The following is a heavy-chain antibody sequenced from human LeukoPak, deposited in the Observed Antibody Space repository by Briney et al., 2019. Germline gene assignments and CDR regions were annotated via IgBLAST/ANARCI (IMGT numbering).Heavy chain of an antibody. J-gene: IGHJ4*02. V-gene: IGHV4-30-2*05. CDR2: INYSGYT. Sequence: PSQTLSLTCAVSGGSISSGGYSWSWIRQPPGKGLEWIGYINYSGYTLYNPSLRSRVTISIDTSKNHFSLKVSSVTAADTAVYYCARDRGYSYGPFGYWGQGTLVTVSS. CDR1: GGSISSGGYS. D-gene: IGHD5-18*01. CDR3: ARDRGYSYGPFGY.